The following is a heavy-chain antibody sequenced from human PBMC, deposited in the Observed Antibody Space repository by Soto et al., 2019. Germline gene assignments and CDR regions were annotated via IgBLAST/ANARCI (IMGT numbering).Heavy chain of an antibody. D-gene: IGHD2-15*01. CDR1: GFPLWRYA. CDR2: ISGSGGST. Sequence: GGAPRLSCAASGFPLWRYAMRWVPPAPGKGLEWVSAISGSGGSTYYADSVKGRFTISRDNSKNTLYLQMNSLRAEDTAVYYCAKDRSRYSNAFDIWGQGTMVTVSS. V-gene: IGHV3-23*01. CDR3: AKDRSRYSNAFDI. J-gene: IGHJ3*02.